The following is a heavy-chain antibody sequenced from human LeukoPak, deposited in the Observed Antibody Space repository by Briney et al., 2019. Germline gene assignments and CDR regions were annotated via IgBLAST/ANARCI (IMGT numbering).Heavy chain of an antibody. V-gene: IGHV4-38-2*02. CDR1: GYSISSGYY. CDR3: ARATGIAAAGVVDAFDV. Sequence: SETLSLTCTVSGYSISSGYYWGWIRQPPGKGLEWIGSIYRSGSTSYNPSLKSRVTISVDTSKNQFSPKLISVTAADTAVYYCARATGIAAAGVVDAFDVWGQGTMVTVSS. CDR2: IYRSGST. D-gene: IGHD6-25*01. J-gene: IGHJ3*01.